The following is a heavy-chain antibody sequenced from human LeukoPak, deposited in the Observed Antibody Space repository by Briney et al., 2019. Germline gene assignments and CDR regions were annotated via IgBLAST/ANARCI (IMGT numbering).Heavy chain of an antibody. CDR1: GFSFSRSW. Sequence: GGSLRLSCAASGFSFSRSWMSWVRQAPGKGLEWVANIKEDGSEKQYVDSVKGRFTISRDNAKNSLYLQMNSLRAEDTAVYFCVREFDCWGQGALVTVSS. CDR2: IKEDGSEK. V-gene: IGHV3-7*01. J-gene: IGHJ4*02. CDR3: VREFDC.